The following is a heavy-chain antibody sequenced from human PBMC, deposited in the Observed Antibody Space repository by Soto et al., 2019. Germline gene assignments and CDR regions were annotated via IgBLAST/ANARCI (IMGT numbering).Heavy chain of an antibody. Sequence: SETLSLTRTFSGVSISTYYLGLIRQPPGKGLEWIGYIYSGGGTNYNPSLKSRVTISVDTSKNQFSLKLSSVTAADTAVYYCARHSRAAGDFQHWGQGTLVTVSS. CDR1: GVSISTYY. D-gene: IGHD6-13*01. J-gene: IGHJ1*01. CDR3: ARHSRAAGDFQH. V-gene: IGHV4-59*08. CDR2: IYSGGGT.